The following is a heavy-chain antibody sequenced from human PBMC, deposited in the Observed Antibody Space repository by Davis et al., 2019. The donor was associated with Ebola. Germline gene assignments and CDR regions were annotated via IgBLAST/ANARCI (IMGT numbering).Heavy chain of an antibody. CDR3: ASGDTHEF. CDR1: GYTFTDYK. CDR2: INPHSGVT. Sequence: ASVKVSCKASGYTFTDYKIHWVRRAPGQGLEWMGWINPHSGVTTYAQSFQGRITMTRDRSINTAYMELNNLASDDTATYFCASGDTHEFWGRGTLITVSS. V-gene: IGHV1-2*02. J-gene: IGHJ4*02. D-gene: IGHD2-15*01.